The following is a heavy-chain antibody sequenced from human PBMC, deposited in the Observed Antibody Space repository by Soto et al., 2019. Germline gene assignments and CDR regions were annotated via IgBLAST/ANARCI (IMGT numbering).Heavy chain of an antibody. D-gene: IGHD1-1*01. V-gene: IGHV4-4*02. J-gene: IGHJ4*02. CDR2: IYHSGAT. CDR3: ARDLGTGTDY. Sequence: SETLSLTCAVSGDSITNSNWWSWVRQAPGKGLEWIGEIYHSGATTYNPSLKSRVTKSVDPSNNHFSLKLTSVTAADTAVYFCARDLGTGTDYWGQGTLVTVSS. CDR1: GDSITNSNW.